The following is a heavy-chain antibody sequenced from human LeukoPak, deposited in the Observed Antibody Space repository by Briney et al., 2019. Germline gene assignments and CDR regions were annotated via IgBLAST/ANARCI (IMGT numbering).Heavy chain of an antibody. CDR2: VNSDGSST. V-gene: IGHV3-74*01. CDR1: GFTFGNYW. D-gene: IGHD1-7*01. Sequence: GGSLRLSCTASGFTFGNYWMHWVRQTPGKGLVWVSRVNSDGSSTSYADSVKGRFTIPRDNAKNTLYLQMNSLRAEDTAVYYCARENFLSYWGQGTLVTVSS. CDR3: ARENFLSY. J-gene: IGHJ4*02.